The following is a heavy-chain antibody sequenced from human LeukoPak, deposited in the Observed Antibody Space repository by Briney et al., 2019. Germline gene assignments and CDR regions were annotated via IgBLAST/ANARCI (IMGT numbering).Heavy chain of an antibody. CDR1: GFTFSSYS. D-gene: IGHD5-24*01. CDR3: ARGLKRWLQFGDYYFDY. CDR2: ISSSSSYI. V-gene: IGHV3-21*01. J-gene: IGHJ4*02. Sequence: GGSLRLSCAASGFTFSSYSMNWVRQAPGRGLEWVSSISSSSSYIYYADSVKGRFTISRDNAKNSLYLQMNSLRAEDTAVYYCARGLKRWLQFGDYYFDYWGQGTLVTVSS.